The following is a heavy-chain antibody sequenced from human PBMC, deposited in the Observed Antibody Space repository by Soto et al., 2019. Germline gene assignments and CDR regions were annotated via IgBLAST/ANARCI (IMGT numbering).Heavy chain of an antibody. CDR2: IYYTGST. Sequence: PSETLSLTCTVSGGSVNSDNFYWSWIRQPPGRGLEWIGYIYYTGSTNYNPSLKSRVTISIDTSRNQFPLKLSSVTAADTAVYYCAREFSNSPEAFDSWGQGSLVTVSS. V-gene: IGHV4-61*01. CDR3: AREFSNSPEAFDS. J-gene: IGHJ4*02. CDR1: GGSVNSDNFY. D-gene: IGHD6-6*01.